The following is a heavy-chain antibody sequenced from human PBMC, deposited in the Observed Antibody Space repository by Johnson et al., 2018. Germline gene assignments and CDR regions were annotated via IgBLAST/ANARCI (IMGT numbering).Heavy chain of an antibody. CDR1: GFTFSSYA. CDR3: ASRSSDGAFDI. CDR2: INPSGGDT. J-gene: IGHJ3*02. D-gene: IGHD3-10*01. V-gene: IGHV3-23*04. Sequence: VQLVESGGGLVQPGGSLRLSCAASGFTFSSYAMNWVRQTPGKGLEWVAAINPSGGDTFYVDSVKGRFTISRDIPKNTLFLQMNSLRDEDTAVYYCASRSSDGAFDIWGQGTKVTVSS.